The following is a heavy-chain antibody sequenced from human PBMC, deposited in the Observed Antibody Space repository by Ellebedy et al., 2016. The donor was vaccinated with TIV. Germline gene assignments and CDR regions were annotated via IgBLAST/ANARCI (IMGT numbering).Heavy chain of an antibody. CDR1: GFMFAGHA. D-gene: IGHD3-22*01. V-gene: IGHV3-23*01. CDR2: ITGRGDKT. CDR3: AKTSGDSSGWFVS. J-gene: IGHJ5*01. Sequence: PGGSLRLSCAASGFMFAGHAMSWVRQAPGKGLEWVSSITGRGDKTSYGNSVRGRFTVSRDNSRDTLYLDMKNLRGEDTAFYSCAKTSGDSSGWFVSWGRGTLVIVSS.